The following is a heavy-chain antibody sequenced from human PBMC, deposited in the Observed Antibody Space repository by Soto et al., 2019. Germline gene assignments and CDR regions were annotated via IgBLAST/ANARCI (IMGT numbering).Heavy chain of an antibody. D-gene: IGHD3-3*01. J-gene: IGHJ4*02. CDR1: GFTFSNAW. V-gene: IGHV3-15*01. Sequence: EVQLVESGGGLVKPGGSLRLSCAASGFTFSNAWMSWVRQAPGKGLEWVGRIKSRTDGGTTDYAAPVKGRFTISRDDSKNTLYLQMHSLKTEDTAVYYCTTYSGVVIRSFDYWGQGTLVTVSS. CDR3: TTYSGVVIRSFDY. CDR2: IKSRTDGGTT.